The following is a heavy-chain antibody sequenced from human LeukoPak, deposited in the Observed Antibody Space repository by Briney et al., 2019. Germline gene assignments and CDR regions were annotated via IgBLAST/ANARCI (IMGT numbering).Heavy chain of an antibody. CDR2: INHSGST. D-gene: IGHD6-19*01. CDR1: GGSFSGYY. J-gene: IGHJ4*02. CDR3: ARRGSGSGWYGY. Sequence: SETLSLTCAVYGGSFSGYYWSWIRQPPGKGLEWIGEINHSGSTNYNPSLKSRVTISVDTSKNQFSLKLSSVTAADTAVYYCARRGSGSGWYGYWGQGTLVTVSS. V-gene: IGHV4-34*01.